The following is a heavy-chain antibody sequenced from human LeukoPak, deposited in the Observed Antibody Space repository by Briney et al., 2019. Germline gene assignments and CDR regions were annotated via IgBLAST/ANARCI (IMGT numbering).Heavy chain of an antibody. Sequence: SETLSLTCAVSGGSVNSGSYYWSWIRQHPGKGLEWIGYIYYTGITNYNPSLKSRVTISVDTSKNQFSLKLSSVTAADTAVYYCARGNSSSWQNFDYWGQGTLVTVSS. D-gene: IGHD6-13*01. J-gene: IGHJ4*02. CDR3: ARGNSSSWQNFDY. V-gene: IGHV4-61*01. CDR2: IYYTGIT. CDR1: GGSVNSGSYY.